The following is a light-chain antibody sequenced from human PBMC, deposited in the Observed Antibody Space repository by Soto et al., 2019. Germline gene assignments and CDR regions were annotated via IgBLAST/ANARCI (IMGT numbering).Light chain of an antibody. CDR2: TTS. Sequence: DFQMTQSPSSVSASVGDRVTITCRASQDINNWLAWYQQKPGKAPKLLIYTTSSLQSGVPSRFSGSGYGTDFTLTISSLQPEDFANYYCQQANSFPLTFGGGTKVEIK. CDR3: QQANSFPLT. J-gene: IGKJ4*01. V-gene: IGKV1D-12*01. CDR1: QDINNW.